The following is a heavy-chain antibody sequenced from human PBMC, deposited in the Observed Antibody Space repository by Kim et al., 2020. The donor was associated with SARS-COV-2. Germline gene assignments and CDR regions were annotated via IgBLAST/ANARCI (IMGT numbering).Heavy chain of an antibody. CDR3: IRGRQMDV. CDR2: TRSKTYGGTS. V-gene: IGHV3-49*04. CDR1: GFSFADYT. Sequence: GGSLRLSCTSSGFSFADYTMTWVRQAPGKGLEWVGSTRSKTYGGTSEYSGSVQGRFTISRDDSKIIVYVHMNSLKTADTAVYYCIRGRQMDVCGQGTTFT. J-gene: IGHJ6*02.